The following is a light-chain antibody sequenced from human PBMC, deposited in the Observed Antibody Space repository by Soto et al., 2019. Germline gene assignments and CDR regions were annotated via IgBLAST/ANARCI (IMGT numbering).Light chain of an antibody. V-gene: IGKV1-5*03. Sequence: DIKMTQSPSTLSASVGDRVTITCRASQSISSWLAWYQQKPGKAPKLLIYKASSLESGVPSRFSGSGSGTEFTLTISSLQPDDFATYYCQQFGQGTKLEIK. CDR3: QQ. J-gene: IGKJ2*01. CDR1: QSISSW. CDR2: KAS.